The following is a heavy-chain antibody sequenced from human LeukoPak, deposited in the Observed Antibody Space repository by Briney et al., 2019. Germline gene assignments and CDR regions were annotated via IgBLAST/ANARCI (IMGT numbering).Heavy chain of an antibody. J-gene: IGHJ4*02. CDR1: GDSINSYY. V-gene: IGHV4-59*01. CDR2: IYYSGST. D-gene: IGHD6-19*01. Sequence: SETLSLTCTVSGDSINSYYWSWIRQPPGKGLEWIGYIYYSGSTNYNPSVKSRVTISVDTSKKQFSLKLSSVIAADTAVYYCASTTYRRGRYNFDYWGQGTLVTVSS. CDR3: ASTTYRRGRYNFDY.